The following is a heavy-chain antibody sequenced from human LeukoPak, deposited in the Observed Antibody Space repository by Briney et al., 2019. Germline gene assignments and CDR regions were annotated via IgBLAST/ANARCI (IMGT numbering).Heavy chain of an antibody. V-gene: IGHV1-69*04. Sequence: SVKVSCKASGGTFSSYTISWVRQAPGQGLEWMGRIIPILGIANYAQKFQGRVTITADKSTSTAYMELSSLRSEDTAVYYCARDRGGVVVPAAKYYYYYGMDVWGKGTTVTVSS. CDR1: GGTFSSYT. CDR2: IIPILGIA. CDR3: ARDRGGVVVPAAKYYYYYGMDV. D-gene: IGHD2-2*01. J-gene: IGHJ6*04.